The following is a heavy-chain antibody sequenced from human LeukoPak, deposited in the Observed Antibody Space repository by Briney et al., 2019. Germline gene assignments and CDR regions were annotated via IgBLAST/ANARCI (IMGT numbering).Heavy chain of an antibody. CDR2: IIPIFGTA. Sequence: SVKVSCKASGGTFISYAISWVRQAPGQGLEWMGGIIPIFGTANYAQKFQGRVTITADESTSTAYMELSSLRSEDTAVYYCARRHCSGGSCYSAFDCWGQGTLVTVSS. D-gene: IGHD2-15*01. CDR1: GGTFISYA. V-gene: IGHV1-69*01. J-gene: IGHJ4*02. CDR3: ARRHCSGGSCYSAFDC.